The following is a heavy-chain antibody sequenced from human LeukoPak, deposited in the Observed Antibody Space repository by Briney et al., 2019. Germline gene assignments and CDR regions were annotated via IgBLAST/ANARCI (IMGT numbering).Heavy chain of an antibody. D-gene: IGHD5-18*01. CDR2: INQSGRT. CDR3: ARGWFGFRHNSYADDNASDS. Sequence: SETLSLTCAVYGGSFSGYYWSWIRQVPGKGLEWIGEINQSGRTNYNPSLKSRVTISVDTSKNQISLRLSFVTATDTAMYYCARGWFGFRHNSYADDNASDSWSQGTMVTVSS. V-gene: IGHV4-34*01. J-gene: IGHJ3*02. CDR1: GGSFSGYY.